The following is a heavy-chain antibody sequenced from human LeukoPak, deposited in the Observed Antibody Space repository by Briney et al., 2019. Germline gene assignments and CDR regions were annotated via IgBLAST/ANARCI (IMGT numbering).Heavy chain of an antibody. V-gene: IGHV4-59*01. CDR3: ARRAGGPIYDSSGYYSGVKWYFDY. CDR2: IYYSGST. CDR1: GGSISSYY. Sequence: SETLSLTCTVSGGSISSYYWSWIRQPPGKGLEWIGYIYYSGSTNYNPSLKSRVTISVDTSKNQFSLKLGSVTAADTAVYYCARRAGGPIYDSSGYYSGVKWYFDYWGQGTLVTVSS. D-gene: IGHD3-22*01. J-gene: IGHJ4*02.